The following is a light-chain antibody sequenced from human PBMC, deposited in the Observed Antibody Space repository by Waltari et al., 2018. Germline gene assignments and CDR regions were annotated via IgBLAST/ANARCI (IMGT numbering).Light chain of an antibody. V-gene: IGKV1-39*01. J-gene: IGKJ4*01. CDR3: QQSYSTPLT. CDR2: AAS. CDR1: QSISNY. Sequence: DIQMTQSPSSLSASVGDSVTITCRASQSISNYLNWYQQKPGKAPKLLIYAASSLQTGVPSRFSGSGSETDFSLTISSLQPEDFATYSCQQSYSTPLTFGGGTKVEI.